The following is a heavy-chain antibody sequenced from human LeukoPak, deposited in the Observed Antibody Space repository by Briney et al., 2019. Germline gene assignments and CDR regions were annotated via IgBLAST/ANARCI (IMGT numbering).Heavy chain of an antibody. CDR3: ARVGVQRTFDY. CDR1: GGSISSGAYY. J-gene: IGHJ4*02. D-gene: IGHD5-18*01. Sequence: SETLSLTCTVSGGSISSGAYYWSWIRQPPGKGLEWIGYIYYSGSTHYNSSLKSRVSISVDTSKNQFSLNLNSVTAADTAVYYCARVGVQRTFDYWGQGTLVTVSS. CDR2: IYYSGST. V-gene: IGHV4-30-4*01.